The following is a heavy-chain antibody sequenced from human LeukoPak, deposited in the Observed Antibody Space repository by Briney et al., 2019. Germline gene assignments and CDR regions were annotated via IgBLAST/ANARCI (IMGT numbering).Heavy chain of an antibody. CDR3: ATSISVAENAFDI. J-gene: IGHJ3*02. Sequence: GGSLRLSCAASGFTFSTYAMHWVRQAPGKGLEWVAFIRYDGGNKYYADSVKGRFTISRDNSKNTLYLQMNSLRTEDTAVYYCATSISVAENAFDIWGQGTMVTVSS. D-gene: IGHD6-19*01. CDR2: IRYDGGNK. CDR1: GFTFSTYA. V-gene: IGHV3-30*02.